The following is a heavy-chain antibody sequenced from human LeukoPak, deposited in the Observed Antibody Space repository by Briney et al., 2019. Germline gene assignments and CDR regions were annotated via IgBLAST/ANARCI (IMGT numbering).Heavy chain of an antibody. CDR3: AKAIRQQLISKYYYGMDV. CDR1: GFTFSSYA. D-gene: IGHD6-13*01. V-gene: IGHV3-23*01. Sequence: GGSLRLSCAATGFTFSSYAMSWVRQAPGKGLEWVSAISGSGGVTYYADSVKGRFTISRDNSKNTLYLQMNSLRAEDTAVYYCAKAIRQQLISKYYYGMDVWGQGTTVTVSS. CDR2: ISGSGGVT. J-gene: IGHJ6*02.